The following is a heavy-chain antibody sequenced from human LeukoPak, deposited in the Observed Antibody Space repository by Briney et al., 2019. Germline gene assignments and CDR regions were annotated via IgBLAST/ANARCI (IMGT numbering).Heavy chain of an antibody. J-gene: IGHJ6*02. Sequence: PGTSLRLSCAASGFTFSSYAMHWVRQAPGKGLEWVAVIWSDGSQKYYADSVKGRFTISRDNSKNTLFVQMNNLRVEDTAVYYCARDREGPLYGMDVWGQGTTVTVSS. CDR3: ARDREGPLYGMDV. V-gene: IGHV3-33*01. CDR2: IWSDGSQK. D-gene: IGHD1-26*01. CDR1: GFTFSSYA.